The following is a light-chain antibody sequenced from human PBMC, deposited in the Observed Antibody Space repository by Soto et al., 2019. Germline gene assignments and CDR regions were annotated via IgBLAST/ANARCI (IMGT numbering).Light chain of an antibody. CDR2: EVS. V-gene: IGLV2-14*02. CDR1: SSDVGSYNL. J-gene: IGLJ2*01. CDR3: QSYDSSLSAVV. Sequence: QSALTQPASVSGSPGQSITISCTGTSSDVGSYNLVSWYQQHPGKVPKLMIYEVSKRPSGVSDRFSGSKSGTSASLAITGLQAEDEADYYCQSYDSSLSAVVFGGGTKLTVL.